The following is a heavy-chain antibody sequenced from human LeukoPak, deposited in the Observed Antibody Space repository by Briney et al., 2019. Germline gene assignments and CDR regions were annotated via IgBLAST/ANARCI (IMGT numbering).Heavy chain of an antibody. CDR3: ARVGHYYDSSGYYHVIDY. CDR1: GYTFTSYD. CDR2: MNPNSGNT. J-gene: IGHJ4*02. Sequence: GASVKVSCEASGYTFTSYDINWVRQAPGQGFEWMGWMNPNSGNTVYAQKFQGRVTMTRNTSISTAYMELSSLRSEDTAVYYCARVGHYYDSSGYYHVIDYWGQGTLVTVSS. D-gene: IGHD3-22*01. V-gene: IGHV1-8*01.